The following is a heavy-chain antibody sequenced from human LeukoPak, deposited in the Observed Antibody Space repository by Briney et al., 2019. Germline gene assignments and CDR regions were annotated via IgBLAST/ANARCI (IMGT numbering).Heavy chain of an antibody. V-gene: IGHV1-2*02. J-gene: IGHJ4*02. CDR2: INPNSGGT. D-gene: IGHD4-17*01. CDR3: ERAENAVTTWFDY. Sequence: ASVKVSCKASGYTFTGYYMHWVRQAPGQGLEWMGWINPNSGGTNYAQKFQGRVTMTRDTSISTAYMELNRLRSDDTAVYYCERAENAVTTWFDYWGQGTLVTVSS. CDR1: GYTFTGYY.